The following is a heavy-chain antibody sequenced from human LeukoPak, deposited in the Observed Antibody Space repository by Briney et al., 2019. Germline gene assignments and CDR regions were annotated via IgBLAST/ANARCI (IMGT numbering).Heavy chain of an antibody. Sequence: SETLSLTCTVSGYSISTAYYWGWIRQPPGKGLEWIGSMHHSGSTGYNPSLKSRVTISVDTSKNQFSLKLSSVTAADTAVYYCARGVAPSIAAAGTILSFDYWGQGTLVTVSS. J-gene: IGHJ4*02. CDR1: GYSISTAYY. CDR3: ARGVAPSIAAAGTILSFDY. D-gene: IGHD6-13*01. CDR2: MHHSGST. V-gene: IGHV4-38-2*02.